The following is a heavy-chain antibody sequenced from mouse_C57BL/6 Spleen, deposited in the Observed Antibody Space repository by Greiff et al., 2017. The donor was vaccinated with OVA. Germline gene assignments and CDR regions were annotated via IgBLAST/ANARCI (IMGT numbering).Heavy chain of an antibody. CDR1: GFNIKDYY. D-gene: IGHD3-2*02. CDR2: IDPEDGDT. J-gene: IGHJ2*01. V-gene: IGHV14-1*01. Sequence: EVQLQQSGAELVRPGASVKLSCTASGFNIKDYYMHWVKQRPEQGLEWIGRIDPEDGDTEYAPKFQGKATMTADTSSNTAYLQLSSLTSEDTAVYYCTLDSSGYYFDYWGQGTTLTVSS. CDR3: TLDSSGYYFDY.